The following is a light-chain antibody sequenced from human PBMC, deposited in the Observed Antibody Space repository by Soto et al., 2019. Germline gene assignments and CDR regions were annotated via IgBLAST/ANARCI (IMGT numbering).Light chain of an antibody. Sequence: QSVLTQPASVSGSPGQSITISCTGTSGDVGSYNRVSWYQQHPGKAPKLIMYEVSDRPSGVSNRFSGSKSGNTASLTISGLQAEDEAEYFCSSYTNINTRAGVFGTGTKVTVL. V-gene: IGLV2-14*01. CDR2: EVS. CDR1: SGDVGSYNR. CDR3: SSYTNINTRAGV. J-gene: IGLJ1*01.